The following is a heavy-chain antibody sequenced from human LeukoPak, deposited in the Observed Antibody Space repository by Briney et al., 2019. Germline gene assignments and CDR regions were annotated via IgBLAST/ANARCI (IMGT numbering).Heavy chain of an antibody. D-gene: IGHD6-19*01. V-gene: IGHV3-23*01. J-gene: IGHJ4*02. Sequence: PGWSLRLSCRASGFSFSSFAMNWVRQAPGKGLEWVSSIDGAASNTYYADSVKGRFALSRDKSKNAVFLQTNSLRVEDTAMYYCARDRVLVVAGFFEYWGPGTLVTVSS. CDR2: IDGAASNT. CDR1: GFSFSSFA. CDR3: ARDRVLVVAGFFEY.